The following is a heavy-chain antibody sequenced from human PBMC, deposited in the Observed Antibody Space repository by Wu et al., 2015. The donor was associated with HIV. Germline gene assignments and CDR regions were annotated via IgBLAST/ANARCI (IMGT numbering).Heavy chain of an antibody. CDR3: ASPVPTYDAFDI. CDR1: GGTFSRYA. V-gene: IGHV1-69*12. Sequence: QAQLVQSGAEVKKPGSSVEVSCKASGGTFSRYAISWVRQAPGQGLEWMGGIIPIFGTANYAQKFQGRVTITADESTSTAYMELSSLRSEDTAVYYCASPVPTYDAFDIWGQGTMVTVSS. CDR2: IIPIFGTA. D-gene: IGHD2-2*01. J-gene: IGHJ3*02.